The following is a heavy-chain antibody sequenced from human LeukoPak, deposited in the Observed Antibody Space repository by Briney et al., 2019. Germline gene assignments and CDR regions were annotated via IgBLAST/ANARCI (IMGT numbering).Heavy chain of an antibody. CDR3: AKDRCGSTCFAYFDY. D-gene: IGHD2-2*01. CDR1: GFTLSDYY. Sequence: GGSLRLSCAVSGFTLSDYYIDWVRQAPGKGLEWVGRSRNKDNSYTTEYAASVKGRFTISRDTSKNTVYLQMNSLRAEDTAVYYCAKDRCGSTCFAYFDYWGQGTLVTVSS. V-gene: IGHV3-72*01. J-gene: IGHJ4*02. CDR2: SRNKDNSYTT.